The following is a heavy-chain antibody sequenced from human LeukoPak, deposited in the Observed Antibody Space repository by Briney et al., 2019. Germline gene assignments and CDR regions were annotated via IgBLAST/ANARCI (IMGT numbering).Heavy chain of an antibody. D-gene: IGHD6-13*01. CDR1: GGSISSKNYY. J-gene: IGHJ5*02. CDR2: IYYNGDT. V-gene: IGHV4-39*02. CDR3: ARDHSQIAAAGFNWFDP. Sequence: SETLSLTCSVSGGSISSKNYYWGWIRQPPGTGLEWIGNIYYNGDTYYNPSLKSQVTISVDTSKNQFSLKLSSVTAADTAVYYCARDHSQIAAAGFNWFDPWGQGTLVTVSS.